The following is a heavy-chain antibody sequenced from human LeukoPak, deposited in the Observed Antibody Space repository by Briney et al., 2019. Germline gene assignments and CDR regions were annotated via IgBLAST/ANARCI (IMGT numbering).Heavy chain of an antibody. Sequence: SETLSLTCAVYGGSFSGYYWSWIRQPPGKGLEWIGEINHSGSTNYNPSLKSRVTISVDTSKNQFSLKLSSVTAADTVVYYCARDSPDAFDIWGQGTMVTVSS. J-gene: IGHJ3*02. V-gene: IGHV4-34*01. CDR1: GGSFSGYY. CDR3: ARDSPDAFDI. CDR2: INHSGST.